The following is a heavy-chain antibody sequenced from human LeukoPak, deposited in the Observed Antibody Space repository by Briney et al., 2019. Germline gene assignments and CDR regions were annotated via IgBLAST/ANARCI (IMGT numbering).Heavy chain of an antibody. J-gene: IGHJ4*02. D-gene: IGHD6-19*01. CDR3: AKWKGTQWLETYYFDY. V-gene: IGHV3-23*01. Sequence: GGSLRLSCAASGFTFSSYAMSWVRQAPGKGLEWVSAISGSGGSTYYADSVKGRFTISRDNSKNTLYLQMNGLRAEDTAVYYCAKWKGTQWLETYYFDYWGQGTLVTVSS. CDR2: ISGSGGST. CDR1: GFTFSSYA.